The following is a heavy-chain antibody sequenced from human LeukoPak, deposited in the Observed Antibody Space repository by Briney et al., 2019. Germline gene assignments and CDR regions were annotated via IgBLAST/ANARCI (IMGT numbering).Heavy chain of an antibody. CDR3: AEDRSGYCSSTSCYALGDY. CDR1: GFTFSSYG. J-gene: IGHJ4*02. V-gene: IGHV3-30*18. D-gene: IGHD2-2*01. Sequence: GGSLRLSCAASGFTFSSYGMHWVRQAPGKGLEWVAVISYDGSNKYYADPVKGRFTISRDNSKNTLYLQMNSLRAEDTAVYYCAEDRSGYCSSTSCYALGDYWGQGTLVTVSS. CDR2: ISYDGSNK.